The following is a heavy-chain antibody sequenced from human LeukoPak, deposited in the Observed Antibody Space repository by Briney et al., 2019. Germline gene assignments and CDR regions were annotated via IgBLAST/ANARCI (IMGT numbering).Heavy chain of an antibody. Sequence: SETLSLTCTVSGGSISSSSYYWGWIRQPPGKGLEWIGSIYYSGSTYYNPSLKGRVTISVDTSKNQFSLKLSSVTAADTAVYYCARHVQLLEWLLNEKYFDYWGQGTLVTVSS. J-gene: IGHJ4*02. CDR2: IYYSGST. CDR1: GGSISSSSYY. D-gene: IGHD3-3*01. V-gene: IGHV4-39*01. CDR3: ARHVQLLEWLLNEKYFDY.